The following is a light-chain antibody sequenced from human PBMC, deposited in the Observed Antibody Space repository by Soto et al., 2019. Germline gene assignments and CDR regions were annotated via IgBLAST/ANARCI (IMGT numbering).Light chain of an antibody. CDR3: QQYSSTPV. Sequence: DIVMTQSPDSLAVSLGERATINCKSSQSVLYSSNNKNYLAWYQQKPGQPPKLLIYWASTRESGVPDRFSGSGSGTDFTLTISSLQAEDLAVYYCQQYSSTPVFGQGTKLDIK. CDR1: QSVLYSSNNKNY. V-gene: IGKV4-1*01. CDR2: WAS. J-gene: IGKJ2*01.